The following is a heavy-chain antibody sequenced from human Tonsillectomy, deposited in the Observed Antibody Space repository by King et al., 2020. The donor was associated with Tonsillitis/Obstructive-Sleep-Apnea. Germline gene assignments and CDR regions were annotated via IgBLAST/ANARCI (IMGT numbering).Heavy chain of an antibody. Sequence: QLQESGPGLVKPSETLSLTCTVSGGSISSSSYYWGWIRQPPGKGLEWIGSIYYSGSTYYNPFLKSRVTISVDTSKNQFSLKLSSVTAADTAVYYCANPVWGYDFWSGYYTADYYYGMDVWGQGTTVTVSS. V-gene: IGHV4-39*01. CDR3: ANPVWGYDFWSGYYTADYYYGMDV. CDR1: GGSISSSSYY. D-gene: IGHD3-3*01. CDR2: IYYSGST. J-gene: IGHJ6*02.